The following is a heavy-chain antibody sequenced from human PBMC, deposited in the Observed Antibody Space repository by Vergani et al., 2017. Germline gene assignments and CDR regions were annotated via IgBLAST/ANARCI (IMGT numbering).Heavy chain of an antibody. J-gene: IGHJ4*02. Sequence: QVKLVESGGGVVQPGRSLRLSCAASGFTFSSYGMHWVRQAPGKGLEWVAVISYDGSNKYYADSVRGRFTISRDNSKNTLYLQMNSLRAEDTAVYYCAKGAVYGDYVRYFDYWGQGTLVTVSS. CDR3: AKGAVYGDYVRYFDY. CDR1: GFTFSSYG. D-gene: IGHD4-17*01. V-gene: IGHV3-30*18. CDR2: ISYDGSNK.